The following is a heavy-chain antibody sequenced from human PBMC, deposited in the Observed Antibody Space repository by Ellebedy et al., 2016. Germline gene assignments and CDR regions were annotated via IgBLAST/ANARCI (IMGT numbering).Heavy chain of an antibody. CDR3: ARALNYYDSSGYYPKSFDY. CDR2: IYYTGST. V-gene: IGHV4-30-4*02. D-gene: IGHD3-22*01. Sequence: SETLSLTCTVSAGSISSGHYFWSWIRQPPGKGLEWIGYIYYTGSTYYNPSLKSRVTISGDMSKNQFSLKLSSATAADTAVYYCARALNYYDSSGYYPKSFDYWGQGTLVTVSS. CDR1: AGSISSGHYF. J-gene: IGHJ4*02.